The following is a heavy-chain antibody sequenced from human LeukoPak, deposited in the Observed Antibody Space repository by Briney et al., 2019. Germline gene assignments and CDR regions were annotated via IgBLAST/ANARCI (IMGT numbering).Heavy chain of an antibody. CDR2: IYSGGST. J-gene: IGHJ4*02. CDR3: ARQNSGYDYLGLGAFDY. D-gene: IGHD5-12*01. Sequence: PGGSLRLSCAASGFTVSSNYMSWVRQAPGKGPEWVSVIYSGGSTYYADSVKGRFTISRDNSKNTLYLQMNSLRAEDTAVYYCARQNSGYDYLGLGAFDYWGQGTLVTVSS. V-gene: IGHV3-53*01. CDR1: GFTVSSNY.